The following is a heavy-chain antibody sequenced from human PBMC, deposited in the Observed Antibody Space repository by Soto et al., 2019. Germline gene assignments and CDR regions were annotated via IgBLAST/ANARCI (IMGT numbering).Heavy chain of an antibody. D-gene: IGHD6-6*01. CDR1: GFTFRNHA. CDR2: IWYDGTSK. Sequence: QVQLVESGGGVVQRGRSLRLSCAASGFTFRNHAMHWVRQAPGKGLEWVGLIWYDGTSKYYADSVKGRFTISRDNSKNTLYLEMNSLRVEDTAIYYCARDQGVVIIKDHWGQGTLVTVSS. J-gene: IGHJ4*02. CDR3: ARDQGVVIIKDH. V-gene: IGHV3-33*08.